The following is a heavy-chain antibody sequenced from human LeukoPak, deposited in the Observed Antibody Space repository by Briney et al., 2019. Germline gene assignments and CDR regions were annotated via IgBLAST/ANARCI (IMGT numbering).Heavy chain of an antibody. V-gene: IGHV3-21*01. Sequence: NPGRSLRLSCAASGFTFSSYSMNWVRQAPGKGLEWVSSISSSSSYIYYADSVKGRFTISRDNAKNSLYLQMNSLRAEDTAVYYCARGEYYDSSGYYFLISNWFDPWGQGTLVTVSS. CDR3: ARGEYYDSSGYYFLISNWFDP. CDR1: GFTFSSYS. J-gene: IGHJ5*02. D-gene: IGHD3-22*01. CDR2: ISSSSSYI.